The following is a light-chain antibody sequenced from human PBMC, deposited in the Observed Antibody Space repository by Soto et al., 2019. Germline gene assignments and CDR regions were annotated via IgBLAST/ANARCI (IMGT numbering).Light chain of an antibody. V-gene: IGKV1-39*01. CDR1: QSIDNY. CDR3: QQSYNFSRS. J-gene: IGKJ5*01. CDR2: SAS. Sequence: DIQMTQSPSSLSASVGDRVTITCRAGQSIDNYLNWYQQKPGKAPNLLIYSASSLQSGVPSRFSASGSGTDFTLTMSSLHSEDFATYYCQQSYNFSRSFGQGTRLEIK.